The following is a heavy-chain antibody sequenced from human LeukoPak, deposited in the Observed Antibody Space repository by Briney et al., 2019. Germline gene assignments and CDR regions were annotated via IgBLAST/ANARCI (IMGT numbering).Heavy chain of an antibody. CDR1: GYSFTSYW. CDR2: IYPGDSDT. CDR3: AKELILAAAGFDY. Sequence: GESLKISCKGSGYSFTSYWIGWVRQMPGKGLEWMGIIYPGDSDTRYSPSFQGQVTISADKSISTAYLQWSSLRAEDTAVYYCAKELILAAAGFDYWGQGTLVTVSS. V-gene: IGHV5-51*01. J-gene: IGHJ4*02. D-gene: IGHD6-13*01.